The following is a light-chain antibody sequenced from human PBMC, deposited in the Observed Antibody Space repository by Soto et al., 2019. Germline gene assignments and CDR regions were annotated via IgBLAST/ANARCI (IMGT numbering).Light chain of an antibody. Sequence: DIQLTQSPSSLSASVGDRVTMTCRAGETISPFLNWYQHKPGKAPKLLISAASRLQRGVPPRFSGSGSGTDFTLTINSLRPEDFASYYCQQSYSSPPITFGPGTDWRL. V-gene: IGKV1-39*01. CDR1: ETISPF. CDR3: QQSYSSPPIT. CDR2: AAS. J-gene: IGKJ5*01.